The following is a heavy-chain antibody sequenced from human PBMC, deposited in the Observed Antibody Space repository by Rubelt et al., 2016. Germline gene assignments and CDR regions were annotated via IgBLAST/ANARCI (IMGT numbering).Heavy chain of an antibody. CDR2: ISSSSSYI. CDR3: AKDTAMEFYYYGMDV. J-gene: IGHJ6*02. CDR1: GFTFSTYS. Sequence: LRLSCAASGFTFSTYSMNWVRQAPGKGLEWVSSISSSSSYIYYADSVKGRFTISRDISKNTLYLQMNSLRAEDTAVYYCAKDTAMEFYYYGMDVWGQGTTVTVSS. D-gene: IGHD5-18*01. V-gene: IGHV3-21*04.